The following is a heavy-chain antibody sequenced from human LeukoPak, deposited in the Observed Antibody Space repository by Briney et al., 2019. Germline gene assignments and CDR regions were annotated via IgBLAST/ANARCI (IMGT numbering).Heavy chain of an antibody. V-gene: IGHV4-4*02. J-gene: IGHJ6*02. CDR1: GGSISSSNW. D-gene: IGHD3-10*01. CDR2: IYHSGST. CDR3: ARFSGSYYKSYYYGMDV. Sequence: PSGTLSLTCAVSGGSISSSNWWSWVRQPPGKGLEWIGEIYHSGSTNYNPSLKSRVTISVDKSKNQFSLKLSSVTAADTAVYYCARFSGSYYKSYYYGMDVWGQGTTVTVSS.